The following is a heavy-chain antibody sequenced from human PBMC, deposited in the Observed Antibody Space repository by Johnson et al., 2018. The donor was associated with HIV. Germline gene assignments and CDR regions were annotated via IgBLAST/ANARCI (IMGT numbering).Heavy chain of an antibody. V-gene: IGHV3-20*04. D-gene: IGHD3-22*01. CDR2: INWNGGST. CDR3: ARRINYDSSGVYLGHAFDI. J-gene: IGHJ3*02. Sequence: VQLVESGGGVVRPGGSLRLSCAASGFTFDDYGMNWIRQAPGKGLEWVSGINWNGGSTGYADSVKGRFTISRDNAKNSLYLQMNGLRAEDTALYYCARRINYDSSGVYLGHAFDIWGQGTMVTVSS. CDR1: GFTFDDYG.